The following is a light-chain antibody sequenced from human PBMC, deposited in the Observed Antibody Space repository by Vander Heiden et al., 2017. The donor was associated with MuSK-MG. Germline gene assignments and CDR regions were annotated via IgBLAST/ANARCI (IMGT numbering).Light chain of an antibody. Sequence: QSALTQPPSASGSPGQAVTISCTGTSSAVGGYNYVSWYHQHPGKAPKLMIYYVSKRPSGVPDRFSGSKSGNTASLTVSGLQAEDEADYYCSSYAGSNNFVVFGGGTKLTVL. V-gene: IGLV2-8*01. CDR1: SSAVGGYNY. CDR3: SSYAGSNNFVV. CDR2: YVS. J-gene: IGLJ2*01.